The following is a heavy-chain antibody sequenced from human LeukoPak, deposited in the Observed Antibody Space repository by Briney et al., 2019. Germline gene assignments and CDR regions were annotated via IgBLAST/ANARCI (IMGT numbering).Heavy chain of an antibody. J-gene: IGHJ4*02. D-gene: IGHD4/OR15-4a*01. CDR2: INQDGSEK. V-gene: IGHV3-7*03. CDR1: GFTFTSYW. CDR3: ASHSNYRLDY. Sequence: GGSLRLSCVVSGFTFTSYWMPWVPQAPGKGLEWVANINQDGSEKYYVDSVKGRFTISRDNAKNSLYLQMNSLRAEDTAVYYCASHSNYRLDYWGQGTLVTVSS.